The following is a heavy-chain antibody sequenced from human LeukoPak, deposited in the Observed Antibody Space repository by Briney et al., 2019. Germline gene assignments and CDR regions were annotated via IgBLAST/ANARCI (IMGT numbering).Heavy chain of an antibody. V-gene: IGHV4-39*07. D-gene: IGHD6-13*01. CDR1: GGSISSSSYY. CDR3: ARVRADSKAAAGYRFDY. Sequence: SETLSLTCTVSGGSISSSSYYWGWIRQPPGKWLEWIGSIYYSGSTYYNPSLKSRVTISVDTSKNQFSLKLSSVTAADTAVYYCARVRADSKAAAGYRFDYWGQGTLVTVSS. CDR2: IYYSGST. J-gene: IGHJ4*02.